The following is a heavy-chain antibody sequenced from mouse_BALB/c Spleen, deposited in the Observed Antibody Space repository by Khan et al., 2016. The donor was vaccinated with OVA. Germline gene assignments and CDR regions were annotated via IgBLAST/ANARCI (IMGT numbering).Heavy chain of an antibody. J-gene: IGHJ3*01. CDR1: GYTFTDYN. CDR2: INPNNGGT. CDR3: ARLGYGSFAY. Sequence: VHVKQSGPELVKPGASVKIPCKASGYTFTDYNMDWVKQSHGKSLEWIGDINPNNGGTIYNQTFKGKATLTVDKSSSTAYMELRSLTSEDNSVYYGARLGYGSFAYWGQGTLVTVSA. V-gene: IGHV1-18*01. D-gene: IGHD1-1*01.